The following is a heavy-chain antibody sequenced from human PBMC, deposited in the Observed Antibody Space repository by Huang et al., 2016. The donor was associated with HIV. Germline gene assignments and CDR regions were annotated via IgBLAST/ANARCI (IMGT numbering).Heavy chain of an antibody. J-gene: IGHJ4*02. CDR2: INYDGRT. CDR3: ARDIAIFGEPLDS. CDR1: GVSVTRRPWY. Sequence: QPRLQESGPGLVKPSETLSLTCTVSGVSVTRRPWYWVWVRQSPGKGLEGIASINYDGRTYYRSSLKSRLTTSLDTSKNQFSLKLTSVTAADTAVYFCARDIAIFGEPLDSWGQGTAVTVSS. V-gene: IGHV4-39*01. D-gene: IGHD3-3*01.